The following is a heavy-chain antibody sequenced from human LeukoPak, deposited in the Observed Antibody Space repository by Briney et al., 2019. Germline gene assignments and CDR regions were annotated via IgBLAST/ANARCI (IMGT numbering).Heavy chain of an antibody. CDR2: INPNSGVT. CDR1: GYTFTGYY. Sequence: GASVKVSCKASGYTFTGYYMHWVRQAPRQGLEWMGWINPNSGVTNYAQKFQGRVTMTRNTSISTAYMELSSLRSEDTAVYYCARVDGSGSYHRLGYYHYYMDVWGKGTTVTISS. CDR3: ARVDGSGSYHRLGYYHYYMDV. J-gene: IGHJ6*03. D-gene: IGHD3-10*01. V-gene: IGHV1-2*02.